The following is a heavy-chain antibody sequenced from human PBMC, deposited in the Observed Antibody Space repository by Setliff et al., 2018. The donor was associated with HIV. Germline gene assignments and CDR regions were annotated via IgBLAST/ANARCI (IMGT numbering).Heavy chain of an antibody. CDR1: GGSISSYY. CDR3: VRHGYYYDFIDI. CDR2: IYNSAST. J-gene: IGHJ3*02. V-gene: IGHV4-59*08. D-gene: IGHD3-22*01. Sequence: SETLSLTCTVSGGSISSYYWSWIRQPPGKGLEWIGYIYNSASTSYNPSLKSRVTLSIDTSKNQFSLNLTSMTAADTAVYFCVRHGYYYDFIDIWGQGTVVTVSS.